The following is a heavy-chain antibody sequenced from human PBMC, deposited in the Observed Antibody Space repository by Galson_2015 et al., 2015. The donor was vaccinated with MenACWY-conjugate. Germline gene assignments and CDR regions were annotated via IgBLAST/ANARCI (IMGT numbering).Heavy chain of an antibody. Sequence: SVKVSCKASGYTFTSYYMHWVRQAPGQGLEWMGIINPSGGSTSYAQKFQGRVTMTRDTSTSTVYMELSSLRSEDTAVYYCAREPGTTESAQPRETHSIPYGMDVWGQGTTVTVSS. V-gene: IGHV1-46*01. CDR3: AREPGTTESAQPRETHSIPYGMDV. CDR2: INPSGGST. CDR1: GYTFTSYY. D-gene: IGHD1-1*01. J-gene: IGHJ6*02.